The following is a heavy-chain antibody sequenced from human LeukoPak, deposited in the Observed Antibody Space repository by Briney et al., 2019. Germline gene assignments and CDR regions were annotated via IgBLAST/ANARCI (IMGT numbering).Heavy chain of an antibody. Sequence: PGGSLRLSCAASGFTFDDYGMSWVRQAPGKGLEWVSGINWNGGSTGYADSVKGRFTISRDNAKNSLYLQMDSLRAEDTALYYCARGVHSSSWYFYYYYYYMDVWGKGTTVTVSS. V-gene: IGHV3-20*04. J-gene: IGHJ6*03. CDR2: INWNGGST. CDR1: GFTFDDYG. D-gene: IGHD6-13*01. CDR3: ARGVHSSSWYFYYYYYYMDV.